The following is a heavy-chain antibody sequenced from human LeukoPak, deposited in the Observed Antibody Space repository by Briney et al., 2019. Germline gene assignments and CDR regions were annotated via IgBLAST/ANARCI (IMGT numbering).Heavy chain of an antibody. Sequence: GGSLRLSCAASGFTFSSYAMSWIRQAPGKGLEWVSAISGSGGSTYYADSVKGRFTISRDNSKNTLYLQMNSLRAEDTAVYYCAKVDCSGGSCYYPDYWGQGTVVTVSS. V-gene: IGHV3-23*01. CDR3: AKVDCSGGSCYYPDY. D-gene: IGHD2-15*01. CDR2: ISGSGGST. J-gene: IGHJ4*02. CDR1: GFTFSSYA.